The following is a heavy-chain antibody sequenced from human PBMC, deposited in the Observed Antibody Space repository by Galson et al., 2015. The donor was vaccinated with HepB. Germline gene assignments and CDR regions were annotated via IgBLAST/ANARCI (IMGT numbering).Heavy chain of an antibody. D-gene: IGHD3-22*01. CDR3: ARAGRYYYDSSGLILFDY. Sequence: SVKVSCKASGYTFTSYGISWVRQAPGQGLEWMGWISAYNGNTNYAQKLQGSVTMTTDTSTSTAYMELRSLRSDDTAVYYCARAGRYYYDSSGLILFDYWGQGTLVTVSS. J-gene: IGHJ4*02. CDR1: GYTFTSYG. V-gene: IGHV1-18*04. CDR2: ISAYNGNT.